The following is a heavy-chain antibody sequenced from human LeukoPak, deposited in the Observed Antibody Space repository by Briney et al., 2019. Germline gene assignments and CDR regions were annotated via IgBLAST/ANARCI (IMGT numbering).Heavy chain of an antibody. J-gene: IGHJ4*02. Sequence: SQTLSLTCGISGDSVFRDDVAWNWLRQSPSRGLEWLGRTYYTSKWNNDYAGSVKSRATINIDTAKNQLSLQLDSVTPEDSAVYFCARGIFSALDFWGQGTLVTVSS. CDR1: GDSVFRDDVA. V-gene: IGHV6-1*01. D-gene: IGHD3-3*02. CDR3: ARGIFSALDF. CDR2: TYYTSKWNN.